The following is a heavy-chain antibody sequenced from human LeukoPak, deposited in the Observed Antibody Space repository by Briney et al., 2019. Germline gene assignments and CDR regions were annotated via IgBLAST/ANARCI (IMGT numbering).Heavy chain of an antibody. Sequence: VWHYGSHNYSPSSVQRRFTISSDNSKNTVYLQMNSLSAEDTAVYYCARELFGSGSCPDYWGQGTLVTVSS. V-gene: IGHV3-33*01. CDR2: VWHYGSHN. CDR3: ARELFGSGSCPDY. J-gene: IGHJ4*02. D-gene: IGHD3-10*01.